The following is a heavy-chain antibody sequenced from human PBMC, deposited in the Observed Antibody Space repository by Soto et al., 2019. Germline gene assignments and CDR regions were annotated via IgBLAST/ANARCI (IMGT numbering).Heavy chain of an antibody. V-gene: IGHV1-3*01. Sequence: ASVKVSCKASGYTFTSYAMHWVRQAPGQRLEWMGWINAGNGNTKYSQKFQGRVTITRDTSASTAYMELSSLRSEDTAVYYCARDDIVATITKFGYWGQGTLVTVSS. CDR1: GYTFTSYA. D-gene: IGHD5-12*01. J-gene: IGHJ4*02. CDR2: INAGNGNT. CDR3: ARDDIVATITKFGY.